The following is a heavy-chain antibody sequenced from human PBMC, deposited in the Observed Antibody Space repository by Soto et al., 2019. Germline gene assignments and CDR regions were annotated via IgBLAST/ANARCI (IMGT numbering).Heavy chain of an antibody. CDR3: TREQKVAIDHDACDI. D-gene: IGHD2-15*01. Sequence: EVRLVESGGGLVKAGGSLRLSCAASGFTFSSYSMNWVRQAPGKGLEWVSSISGSGRYIYDADSMKGRFTTSRDNVKNSLYLEMNSLRDEDTAVYYCTREQKVAIDHDACDIWGQGTMVIVSS. CDR1: GFTFSSYS. V-gene: IGHV3-21*06. CDR2: ISGSGRYI. J-gene: IGHJ3*02.